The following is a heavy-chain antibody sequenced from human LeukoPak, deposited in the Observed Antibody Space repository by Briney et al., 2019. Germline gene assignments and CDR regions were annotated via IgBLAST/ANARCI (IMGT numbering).Heavy chain of an antibody. CDR3: AREISGSYRSFGY. J-gene: IGHJ4*02. CDR2: ISSSSSYI. Sequence: GGSLRLSCAASGFTFSSYSMNWVRQAPGKRLEWVSSISSSSSYIYYADSVKGRFTISRDNAKNSLYLQMNSLRAEDTAVYYCAREISGSYRSFGYWGQGTLVTVSS. CDR1: GFTFSSYS. V-gene: IGHV3-21*01. D-gene: IGHD1-26*01.